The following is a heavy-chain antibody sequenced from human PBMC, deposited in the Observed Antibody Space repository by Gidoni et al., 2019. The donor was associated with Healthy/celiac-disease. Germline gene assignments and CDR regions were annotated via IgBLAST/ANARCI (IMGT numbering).Heavy chain of an antibody. J-gene: IGHJ6*02. CDR3: AKGREDYSNYGLRGGMDV. Sequence: EVQLVESGGVVVQPGGSLRLSCAASGFTFDDYTMHGVRQAPGKGLEWVSLISWDGGSTYYADSVKGRFTISRDNSKNSLYLQMNSLRTEDTALYYCAKGREDYSNYGLRGGMDVWGQGTTVTVSS. D-gene: IGHD4-4*01. V-gene: IGHV3-43*01. CDR1: GFTFDDYT. CDR2: ISWDGGST.